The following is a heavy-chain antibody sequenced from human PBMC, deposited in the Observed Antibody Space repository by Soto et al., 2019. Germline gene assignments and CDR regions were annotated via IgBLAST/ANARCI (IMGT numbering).Heavy chain of an antibody. Sequence: KPGGSLRLSCAASGFTFSNAWMSWVRQAPGKGLEWVGRIKSETDGGTTDYAAPVKGRFTISRDDSKNTLYLQMNSLKTEDTAVYYCTTDRVQINCSGGSCYEYYFDYWGQGTLVTVSS. CDR3: TTDRVQINCSGGSCYEYYFDY. CDR2: IKSETDGGTT. V-gene: IGHV3-15*01. J-gene: IGHJ4*02. CDR1: GFTFSNAW. D-gene: IGHD2-15*01.